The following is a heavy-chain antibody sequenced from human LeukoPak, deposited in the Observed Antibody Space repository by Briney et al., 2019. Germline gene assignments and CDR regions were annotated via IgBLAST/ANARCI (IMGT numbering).Heavy chain of an antibody. CDR1: GYTITSYY. V-gene: IGHV1-46*01. CDR2: INPSGGST. Sequence: ASVKVSCKASGYTITSYYMHWVRQAPGQGLEWMGIINPSGGSTSYAQKFQGRVTMTRDTSTSTVYMELSSLRSEDTAVYYCARDHIEHSSGWYTYWFDPWGQGTLVTVSS. J-gene: IGHJ5*02. D-gene: IGHD6-19*01. CDR3: ARDHIEHSSGWYTYWFDP.